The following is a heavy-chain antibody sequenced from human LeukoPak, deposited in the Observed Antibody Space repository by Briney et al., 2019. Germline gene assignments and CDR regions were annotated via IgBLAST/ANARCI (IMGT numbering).Heavy chain of an antibody. V-gene: IGHV3-7*03. J-gene: IGHJ4*02. D-gene: IGHD1-26*01. CDR2: IKEDGSEK. Sequence: GGSLRLSCAVSGFTFSSYWMSWVRQAPGKGLEWVANIKEDGSEKNYVDSVRGRFVISRDNAKNSLYLQMNSLRAEDTAVFYCTRDYRGTFDYWGQGTLVTVSS. CDR1: GFTFSSYW. CDR3: TRDYRGTFDY.